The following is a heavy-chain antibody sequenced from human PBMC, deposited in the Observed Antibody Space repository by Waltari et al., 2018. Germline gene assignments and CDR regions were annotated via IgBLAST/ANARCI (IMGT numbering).Heavy chain of an antibody. CDR1: GDSLGSNDW. V-gene: IGHV4-4*02. Sequence: QLQLQESGPGLVKPSGTLSLTCFLSGDSLGSNDWLSWVRQSPGKGLEWIGQVHRSGKTNYNSPFASRVSIAMDTSNNQFSLKVTSATAADTAVYYCARDRGRGIFLDSWGPGTLVTVSP. D-gene: IGHD2-15*01. CDR2: VHRSGKT. CDR3: ARDRGRGIFLDS. J-gene: IGHJ4*02.